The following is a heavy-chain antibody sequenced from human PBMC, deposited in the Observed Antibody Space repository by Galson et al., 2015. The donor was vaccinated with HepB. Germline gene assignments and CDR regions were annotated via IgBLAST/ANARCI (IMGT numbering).Heavy chain of an antibody. Sequence: SVKVSCKASGYTFSTYSITWVRQAPGQGLEWMRWISAYDRDTNYALKFQGRVTMTTDTSTTTAYMELRSLRSDDTAVYYCARGALVAVVDATQNNWFDPWGQGTLVTVSS. CDR3: ARGALVAVVDATQNNWFDP. CDR1: GYTFSTYS. J-gene: IGHJ5*02. V-gene: IGHV1-18*01. CDR2: ISAYDRDT. D-gene: IGHD2-15*01.